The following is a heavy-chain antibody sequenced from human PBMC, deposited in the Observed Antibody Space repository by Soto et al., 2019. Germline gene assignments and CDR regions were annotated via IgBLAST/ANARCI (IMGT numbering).Heavy chain of an antibody. CDR2: ISSSSSYT. J-gene: IGHJ4*02. D-gene: IGHD3-10*01. Sequence: PGGSLRLSCAASGFTFSDYYMSWIRQAPGKGLEWVSYISSSSSYTNYADSVKGRFTISRDNAKNSLYLQMNSLRAEDTAVYYCARAGSDTTALVYDWGQGTLVTVSS. CDR1: GFTFSDYY. V-gene: IGHV3-11*05. CDR3: ARAGSDTTALVYD.